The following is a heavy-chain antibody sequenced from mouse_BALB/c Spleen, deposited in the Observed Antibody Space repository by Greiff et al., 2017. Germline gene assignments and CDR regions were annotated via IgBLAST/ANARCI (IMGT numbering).Heavy chain of an antibody. V-gene: IGHV14-3*02. J-gene: IGHJ2*01. D-gene: IGHD2-14*01. CDR1: GFNIKDTY. CDR2: IDPANGNT. CDR3: ARDYRYGYYFDY. Sequence: EVQLQQSGAELVKPGASVKLSCTASGFNIKDTYMHWVKQRPEQGLEWIGRIDPANGNTKYDPKFQGKATITADTSSNTAYLQLSSLTSEDTAVYYCARDYRYGYYFDYWGQGTTLTVSS.